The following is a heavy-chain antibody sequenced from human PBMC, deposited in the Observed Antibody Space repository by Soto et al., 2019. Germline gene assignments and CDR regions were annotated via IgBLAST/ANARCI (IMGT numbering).Heavy chain of an antibody. J-gene: IGHJ6*02. Sequence: SETLSLTCTVSGASIRSYYWSWIRQPPGKGLEWIGYIYYSGITNYNPSLKSRVTISLDTSKSEVSLKLSSVTAADTAVYYCARDSWNSYYYYGMDVWGQGTTVTV. CDR2: IYYSGIT. CDR1: GASIRSYY. CDR3: ARDSWNSYYYYGMDV. D-gene: IGHD1-7*01. V-gene: IGHV4-59*01.